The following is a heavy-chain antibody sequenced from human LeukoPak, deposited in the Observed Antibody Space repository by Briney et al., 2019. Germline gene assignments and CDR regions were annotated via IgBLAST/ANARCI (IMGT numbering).Heavy chain of an antibody. D-gene: IGHD4-17*01. CDR2: INHSGST. V-gene: IGHV4-34*01. Sequence: PSETLSLTCAVYGGSFSGYYWSWIRQPPGEGLEWIGEINHSGSTNYNPSLKSRVTISVDTSKNQFSLKLSSVTAADTAVYYCARYGDYGPIDYWGQGTLVTVSS. J-gene: IGHJ4*02. CDR3: ARYGDYGPIDY. CDR1: GGSFSGYY.